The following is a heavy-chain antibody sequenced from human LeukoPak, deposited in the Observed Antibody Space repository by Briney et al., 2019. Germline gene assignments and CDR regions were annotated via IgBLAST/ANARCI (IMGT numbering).Heavy chain of an antibody. Sequence: PGGSLRLSCAASGFTFRSFAMHWVRQAPGKGLEWVAVISGDGSSTYYADSVKGRFTISRDSSKNTMYLQMNSLRPEDTAVYYCARDPSNSGDYYVLDYWGQGTLVTVSS. J-gene: IGHJ4*02. CDR1: GFTFRSFA. CDR3: ARDPSNSGDYYVLDY. CDR2: ISGDGSST. D-gene: IGHD1-26*01. V-gene: IGHV3-30*04.